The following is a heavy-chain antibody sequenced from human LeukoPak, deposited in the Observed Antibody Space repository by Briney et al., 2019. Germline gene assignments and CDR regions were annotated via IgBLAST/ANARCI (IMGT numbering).Heavy chain of an antibody. CDR1: GYTFTTYY. Sequence: ASVKVSCKASGYTFTTYYMHWMRQAPGQGPEWMGIIDPRGGSTDYSQKFQGRITMTSDTSTSTVYMQLSSLRSDDTAVYFCARVGSAAATADYWGPGTLVTVSS. D-gene: IGHD6-25*01. CDR3: ARVGSAAATADY. J-gene: IGHJ4*02. CDR2: IDPRGGST. V-gene: IGHV1-46*01.